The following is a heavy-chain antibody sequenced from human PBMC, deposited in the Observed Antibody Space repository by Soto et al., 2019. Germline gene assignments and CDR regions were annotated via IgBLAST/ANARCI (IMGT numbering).Heavy chain of an antibody. CDR3: ATGRYHYGSES. V-gene: IGHV4-61*01. Sequence: QVQLQESGPGLVKPSETLSLTCTVSGDSVNTGSYYWSWIRQPPGKGLEWIGYAYYSGSTNYNPSLKSRVTISLDTSKNHFSLKLTSVTAADTAVYYCATGRYHYGSESGGQGTLVTVSS. J-gene: IGHJ4*02. D-gene: IGHD3-10*01. CDR2: AYYSGST. CDR1: GDSVNTGSYY.